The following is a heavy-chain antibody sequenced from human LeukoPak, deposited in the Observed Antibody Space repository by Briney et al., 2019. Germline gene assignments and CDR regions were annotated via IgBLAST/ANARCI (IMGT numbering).Heavy chain of an antibody. Sequence: PSETLSLTCTVSGDSISSSSDYWGWIRQPPGKGLEWIGTIYNTETTYYNPSLKSRVTISVDTSKNQFSLKVSSVTAADTAVYYCARGGGYASPIGYWGQGALVTVSS. CDR3: ARGGGYASPIGY. CDR2: IYNTETT. V-gene: IGHV4-39*01. D-gene: IGHD5-12*01. J-gene: IGHJ4*02. CDR1: GDSISSSSDY.